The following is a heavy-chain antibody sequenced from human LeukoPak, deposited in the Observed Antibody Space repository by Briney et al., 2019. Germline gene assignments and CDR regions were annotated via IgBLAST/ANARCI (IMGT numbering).Heavy chain of an antibody. CDR1: GFTVSSNY. D-gene: IGHD6-19*01. Sequence: PGGSLRLSCAASGFTVSSNYMSWVRQAPGKGLEWVSVIYSGGSTYYADSVKGRFTISRDNSKNTLYFQMNSLRAEDTAVYYCARSSGTDSGWWYWFDPWGQGTLVTVSS. V-gene: IGHV3-53*01. CDR2: IYSGGST. J-gene: IGHJ5*02. CDR3: ARSSGTDSGWWYWFDP.